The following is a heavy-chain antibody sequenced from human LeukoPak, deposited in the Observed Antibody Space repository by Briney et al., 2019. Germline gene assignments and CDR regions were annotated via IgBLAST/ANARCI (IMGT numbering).Heavy chain of an antibody. D-gene: IGHD3-16*02. V-gene: IGHV3-21*01. CDR3: ARDNYDYVWGSYRPQYYFDY. CDR2: ISSSSSYI. Sequence: PGGSLRLSCAASGFTFSSYSMNWVRQAPGKGLEWVSSISSSSSYIYYADPVKGRFTISRDNAKNSLYLQMNSLRAEDTAVYYCARDNYDYVWGSYRPQYYFDYWGQGTLVTVSS. CDR1: GFTFSSYS. J-gene: IGHJ4*02.